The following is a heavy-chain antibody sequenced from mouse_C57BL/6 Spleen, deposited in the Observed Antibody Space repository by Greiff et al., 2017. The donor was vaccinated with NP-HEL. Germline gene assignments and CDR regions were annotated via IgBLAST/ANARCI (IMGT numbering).Heavy chain of an antibody. CDR2: ISSGGSYT. Sequence: SGGDLVKPGGSLKLSCAASGFTFSSYGMSWVRQTPDKRLEWVATISSGGSYTYYPDSVKGRFTISRDNAKNTLYLQMSSLKSEDTAMYYCARQYSPGFAYWGQGTLVTVSA. CDR3: ARQYSPGFAY. CDR1: GFTFSSYG. V-gene: IGHV5-6*01. J-gene: IGHJ3*01.